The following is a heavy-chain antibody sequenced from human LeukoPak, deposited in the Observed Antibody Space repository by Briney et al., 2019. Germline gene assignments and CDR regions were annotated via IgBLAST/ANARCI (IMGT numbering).Heavy chain of an antibody. J-gene: IGHJ4*02. V-gene: IGHV3-66*02. CDR1: GFTLSSNY. CDR3: ARGSAYSH. Sequence: GGSLRLSCAASGFTLSSNYMSWVRQAPGKGLEWVSVIYSGGSIYYSYSVTGRFTISRDNSKNMLYLQMSSLRPEDTAVYYCARGSAYSHWGQGTLVTVSS. CDR2: IYSGGSI. D-gene: IGHD3-22*01.